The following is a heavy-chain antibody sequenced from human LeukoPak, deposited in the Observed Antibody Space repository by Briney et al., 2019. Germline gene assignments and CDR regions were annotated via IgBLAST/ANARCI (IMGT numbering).Heavy chain of an antibody. J-gene: IGHJ3*02. CDR3: ARDTYDAFDI. Sequence: PSETLSLTCSVSGGSITKNGYYWGWIRQSPETGLEWIGSMHYSGSTYYNPSLNSRVTISVDTSKNQFSLKLTSVTAADTAVYYCARDTYDAFDIWGQGTMVTVSS. V-gene: IGHV4-39*07. CDR2: MHYSGST. CDR1: GGSITKNGYY. D-gene: IGHD2/OR15-2a*01.